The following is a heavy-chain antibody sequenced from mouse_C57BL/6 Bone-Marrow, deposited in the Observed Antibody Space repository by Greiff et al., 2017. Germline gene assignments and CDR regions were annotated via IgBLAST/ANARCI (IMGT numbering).Heavy chain of an antibody. V-gene: IGHV1-59*01. J-gene: IGHJ3*01. CDR2: IDPSDSYT. CDR1: GYTFTSYW. CDR3: ARNPSYYSNSWFAY. D-gene: IGHD2-5*01. Sequence: QVQLQQPGAELVRPGTSVKLSCKASGYTFTSYWMHWVKQRPGQGLEWIGVIDPSDSYTNYNQKFKGKATLTVDTSSSTAYMQLSSLTSEDSAVYDCARNPSYYSNSWFAYWGQGTLVTVSA.